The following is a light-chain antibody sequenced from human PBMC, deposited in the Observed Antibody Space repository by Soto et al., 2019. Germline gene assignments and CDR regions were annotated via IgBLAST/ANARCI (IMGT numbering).Light chain of an antibody. V-gene: IGLV2-14*03. J-gene: IGLJ1*01. CDR3: SSYTTSNTRQIV. Sequence: QSALTQPASVSGSPGQSITISCTGTSSDVGGYNYVPWYQHHPGKAPKLMIYDVSYRPSGVSNRFSGSKSGNTASLTISGLQPEDEADYSCSSYTTSNTRQIVFGTGTKLTVL. CDR2: DVS. CDR1: SSDVGGYNY.